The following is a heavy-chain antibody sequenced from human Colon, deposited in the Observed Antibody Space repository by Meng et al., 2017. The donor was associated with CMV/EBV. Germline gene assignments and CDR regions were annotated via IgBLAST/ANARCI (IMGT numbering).Heavy chain of an antibody. CDR3: ARDLTNKWFYY. D-gene: IGHD1-26*01. CDR2: MYFSGIA. Sequence: PPQESGPGLLKPAETWSPPCTASGGPISSGSYSWAWFRQPPGKRLEWIGSMYFSGIADYNPSLKSRVTISLHATQKQFSLRLTSVTAADSAVYFCARDLTNKWFYYWGQGTLVTVFS. J-gene: IGHJ4*02. CDR1: GGPISSGSYS. V-gene: IGHV4-39*07.